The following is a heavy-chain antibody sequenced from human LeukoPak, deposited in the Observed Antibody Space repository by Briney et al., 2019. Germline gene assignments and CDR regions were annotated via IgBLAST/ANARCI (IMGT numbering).Heavy chain of an antibody. CDR2: ISSDGSST. J-gene: IGHJ3*02. V-gene: IGHV3-74*01. Sequence: GGSLRLSCAASXFTFSSYLMHWVRHVPGKGLVWVSRISSDGSSTSYADSVKGRFTVSRDNAKNTLYLQMKNLRAEDTAVYYCARDKADAFDIWGQGTMVTVSS. CDR3: ARDKADAFDI. CDR1: XFTFSSYL.